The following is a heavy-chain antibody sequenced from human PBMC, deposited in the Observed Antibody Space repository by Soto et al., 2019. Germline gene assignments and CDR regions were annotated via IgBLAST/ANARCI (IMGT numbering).Heavy chain of an antibody. J-gene: IGHJ5*02. CDR1: SSTFASSG. D-gene: IGHD6-19*01. CDR3: ARELAVAGPGWFDP. V-gene: IGHV1-18*04. Sequence: ASVTVSFRASSSTFASSGISLVRQALGQGLEWMGWISAYNGNTNYAQKFQGWVTMTRDTSISTAYMELSRLRSDDTAVYYCARELAVAGPGWFDPWGQGTLVTVSS. CDR2: ISAYNGNT.